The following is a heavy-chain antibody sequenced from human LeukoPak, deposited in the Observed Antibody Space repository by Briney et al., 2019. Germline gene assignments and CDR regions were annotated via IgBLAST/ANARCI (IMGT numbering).Heavy chain of an antibody. V-gene: IGHV1-69*05. D-gene: IGHD2-15*01. CDR2: IIPIFGTA. Sequence: GSSVKVSCKASGGTFSSYAISWLRQAPGQGLEWMGRIIPIFGTANYAQKFRGRVTITTDESTSTAYMELSSLRSEDTAVYYCAFKEVVAASDYWGQGTLVTVSS. CDR3: AFKEVVAASDY. CDR1: GGTFSSYA. J-gene: IGHJ4*02.